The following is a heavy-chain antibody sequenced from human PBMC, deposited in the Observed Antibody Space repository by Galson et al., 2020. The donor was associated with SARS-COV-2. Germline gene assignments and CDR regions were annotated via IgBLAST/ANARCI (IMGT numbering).Heavy chain of an antibody. D-gene: IGHD2-2*01. CDR3: ARDSSSTWENWFDP. Sequence: SVKVSCKASGGTFSNYAITWVRQAPGQGLEWVGGIIPIFGTANYAQKFLGRVTITADESTSTVYMELSSLRSEDTAVYYCARDSSSTWENWFDPWGQGTLVTVSS. CDR1: GGTFSNYA. CDR2: IIPIFGTA. V-gene: IGHV1-69*13. J-gene: IGHJ5*02.